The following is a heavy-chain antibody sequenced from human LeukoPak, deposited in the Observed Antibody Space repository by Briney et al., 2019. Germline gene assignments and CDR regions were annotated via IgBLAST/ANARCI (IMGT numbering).Heavy chain of an antibody. CDR2: INPNTGGT. CDR1: GYTFTGYY. J-gene: IGHJ6*03. CDR3: ARVPTENYYYYMDV. D-gene: IGHD1-1*01. V-gene: IGHV1-2*04. Sequence: ASVKVSCKASGYTFTGYYMHWVRQAPGQGLEWMGRINPNTGGTNYAQKFQGWVTMTRDTSISTGYMELSRLRSDDTAVYYCARVPTENYYYYMDVWGKGTTVTVSS.